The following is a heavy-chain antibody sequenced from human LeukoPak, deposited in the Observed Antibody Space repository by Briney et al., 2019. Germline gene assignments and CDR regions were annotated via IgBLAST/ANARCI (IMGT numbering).Heavy chain of an antibody. V-gene: IGHV1-2*02. CDR3: AREPLVGATNFDY. J-gene: IGHJ4*02. CDR2: INPNSGGT. CDR1: GYTFTDYY. D-gene: IGHD1-26*01. Sequence: ASVKVSCKASGYTFTDYYMHWVRQAPGQGLEWMGWINPNSGGTNYAQNFQDRVTMTRDTSISTAYMELSRLRFDDTAVYYCAREPLVGATNFDYWGQGTLVTVSS.